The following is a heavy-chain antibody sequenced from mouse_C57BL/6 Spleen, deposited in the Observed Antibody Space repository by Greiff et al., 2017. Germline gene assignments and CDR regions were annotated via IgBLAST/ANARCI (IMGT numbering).Heavy chain of an antibody. CDR3: AREGRLRGYFDV. CDR2: IYPGSGNT. Sequence: QVQLQQSGAELVRPGASVKLSCKASGYTFTDYYINWVKQRPGQGLEWIARIYPGSGNTYYNEKFKGKATLTAEKSSSTAYMQLSSLTSEDSAVYFCAREGRLRGYFDVWGTGTTVTVSS. D-gene: IGHD2-4*01. V-gene: IGHV1-76*01. J-gene: IGHJ1*03. CDR1: GYTFTDYY.